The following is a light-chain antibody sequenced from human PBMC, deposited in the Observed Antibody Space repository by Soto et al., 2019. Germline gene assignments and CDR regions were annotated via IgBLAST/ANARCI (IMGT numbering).Light chain of an antibody. Sequence: DIQMTQSPSTLSASVGDSVTITCRASQSISSWLAWYQQKPGKAPKLLIYDASSLESGVPSRFSGSGSGTEFTLTISSLQPDDFATYYCQQYNSGTFGQGTKVEIK. CDR2: DAS. CDR1: QSISSW. CDR3: QQYNSGT. V-gene: IGKV1-5*01. J-gene: IGKJ1*01.